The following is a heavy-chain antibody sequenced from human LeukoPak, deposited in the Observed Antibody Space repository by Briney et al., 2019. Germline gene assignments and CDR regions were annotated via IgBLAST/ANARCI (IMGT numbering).Heavy chain of an antibody. CDR1: GFTLSSYA. J-gene: IGHJ4*02. CDR2: ISWNSGSI. D-gene: IGHD1-1*01. V-gene: IGHV3-9*01. Sequence: GGSLRLSCAASGFTLSSYAMSWVRQAPGKGLEWVSGISWNSGSIGYADSVKGRFTISRDNAKNSLYLQMNSLRAEDTAVYYCARDRSGWAGTVDYWGQGTLVTVSS. CDR3: ARDRSGWAGTVDY.